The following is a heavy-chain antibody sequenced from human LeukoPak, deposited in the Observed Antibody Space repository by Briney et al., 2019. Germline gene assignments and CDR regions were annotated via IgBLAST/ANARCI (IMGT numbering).Heavy chain of an antibody. Sequence: SESLCLTCAVYGGSFSGYYWSWIRQPPGKGLEWIGEINHSGSTNYNPSLKSRVTISVDTSKNQFSLKLSSVTAADTAVYYCARGGPFALIAALRPNWFDPWGQGTLVTVSS. CDR1: GGSFSGYY. CDR2: INHSGST. CDR3: ARGGPFALIAALRPNWFDP. J-gene: IGHJ5*02. D-gene: IGHD6-13*01. V-gene: IGHV4-34*01.